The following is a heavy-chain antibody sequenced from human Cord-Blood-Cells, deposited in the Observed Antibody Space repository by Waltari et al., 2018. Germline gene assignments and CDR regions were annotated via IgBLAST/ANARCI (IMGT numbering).Heavy chain of an antibody. Sequence: EVQLVESGGGLVKPGGSLRLSCAASGFTFSSYSMNWVRQAPGKGLEWVSSISSSSSYIYYADSVKGRFTISRDNAKNSLYLQMNSLRAEDTAVYYCARDRAAGPTRYYHYGMDVWGQGTTVTVSS. CDR1: GFTFSSYS. CDR2: ISSSSSYI. D-gene: IGHD6-13*01. CDR3: ARDRAAGPTRYYHYGMDV. J-gene: IGHJ6*02. V-gene: IGHV3-21*01.